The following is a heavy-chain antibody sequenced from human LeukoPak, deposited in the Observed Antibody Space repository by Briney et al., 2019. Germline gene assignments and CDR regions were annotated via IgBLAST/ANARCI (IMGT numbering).Heavy chain of an antibody. CDR3: ARVGLPFTVTRKTNWIDP. J-gene: IGHJ5*02. D-gene: IGHD4-17*01. CDR2: INHSGST. V-gene: IGHV4-34*01. Sequence: SENLSLTCAVYGGSFSGYYWSWIRQPPGKGLEWIGEINHSGSTNYNPSLKSRVTISVDTSKNQFSLKLSSVTAADTAVYYCARVGLPFTVTRKTNWIDPWGQGILVTVSS. CDR1: GGSFSGYY.